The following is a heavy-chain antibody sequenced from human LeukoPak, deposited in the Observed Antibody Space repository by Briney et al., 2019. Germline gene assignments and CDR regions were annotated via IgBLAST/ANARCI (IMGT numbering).Heavy chain of an antibody. Sequence: GGSLRLSRAASGLTLVDHGMRWARPPPGKGLEWGSDINWNGRSTGYADSVQGRFTLSTDNAKSALYLQMNSLRSENTALYYCARCDYYYYYMDVWGKGTTVTVSS. J-gene: IGHJ6*03. CDR1: GLTLVDHG. V-gene: IGHV3-20*04. CDR2: INWNGRST. CDR3: ARCDYYYYYMDV.